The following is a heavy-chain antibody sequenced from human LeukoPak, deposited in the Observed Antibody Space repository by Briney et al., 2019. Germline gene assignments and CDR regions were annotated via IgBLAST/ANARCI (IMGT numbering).Heavy chain of an antibody. Sequence: PGRSLRLSCAASGFTFNIYGMHWVRQAPGKGLEWVAVIWHDGRNKYYADSVKGRFTVSRDNSKNTLYLQMSSLRAEDTAVYYCARDRGSDDPIDYWGQGTPVTVSS. CDR1: GFTFNIYG. CDR3: ARDRGSDDPIDY. D-gene: IGHD2-15*01. J-gene: IGHJ4*02. V-gene: IGHV3-33*01. CDR2: IWHDGRNK.